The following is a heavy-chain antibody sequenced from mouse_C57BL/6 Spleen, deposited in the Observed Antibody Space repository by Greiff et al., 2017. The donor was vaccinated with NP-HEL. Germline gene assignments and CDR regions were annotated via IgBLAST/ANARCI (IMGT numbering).Heavy chain of an antibody. Sequence: QVQLQQPGAELVKPGASVKLSCKASGYTFTSYWMHWVKQRPGQGLEWIGMIHPNSGSTNYNEKFKSKATLTVDKSSSTAYLQLSSLTSEDSAVYYCARSTAQVYYFDYWGQGTTLTVSS. J-gene: IGHJ2*01. CDR2: IHPNSGST. D-gene: IGHD3-2*02. CDR3: ARSTAQVYYFDY. V-gene: IGHV1-64*01. CDR1: GYTFTSYW.